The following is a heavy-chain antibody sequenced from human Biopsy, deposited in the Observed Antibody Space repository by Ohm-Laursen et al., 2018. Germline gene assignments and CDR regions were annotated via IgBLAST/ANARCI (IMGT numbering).Heavy chain of an antibody. D-gene: IGHD3-9*01. CDR1: GFTFSSHG. J-gene: IGHJ4*02. V-gene: IGHV3-30*03. Sequence: SLRLSCAASGFTFSSHGMHWVRQAPGKGLEWVAHFSYDGINKHYADSVKGRFTISRDNSKNTLSLQMNSLRVEDTAMYYCLREAATGYYRTADFWGQGTLVTASS. CDR2: FSYDGINK. CDR3: LREAATGYYRTADF.